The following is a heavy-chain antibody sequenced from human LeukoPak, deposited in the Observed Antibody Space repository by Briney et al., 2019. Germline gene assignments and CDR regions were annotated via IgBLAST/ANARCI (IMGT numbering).Heavy chain of an antibody. V-gene: IGHV4-59*01. D-gene: IGHD3-10*01. CDR2: IYYSGST. J-gene: IGHJ5*02. Sequence: SETLSLTCTVSGGSISSYYWSWIRQPPGKGLEWIGYIYYSGSTNYNPSLKSRVTISVDTSKNQFSLKLSSVTAADTAVYYCARVEAWFGANWFDPWGQGTLVTVSS. CDR1: GGSISSYY. CDR3: ARVEAWFGANWFDP.